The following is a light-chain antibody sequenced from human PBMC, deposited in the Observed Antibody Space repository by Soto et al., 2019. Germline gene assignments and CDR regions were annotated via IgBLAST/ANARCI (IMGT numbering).Light chain of an antibody. Sequence: QSVLTQPASVSGCPGQSITISCTGSSSDVGGYNYVSWYQQHPGKAPKLMIYEVSSRPSGISDRFSGSKSGNTASLTISGLQAEDEADYYCSSYTSSSSRVFGGGTKLTVL. CDR3: SSYTSSSSRV. V-gene: IGLV2-14*01. CDR2: EVS. CDR1: SSDVGGYNY. J-gene: IGLJ2*01.